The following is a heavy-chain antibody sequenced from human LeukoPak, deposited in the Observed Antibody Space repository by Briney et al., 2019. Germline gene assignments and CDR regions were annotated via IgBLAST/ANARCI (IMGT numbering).Heavy chain of an antibody. CDR2: IYYSGST. CDR1: GGSINSYY. J-gene: IGHJ5*02. CDR3: ASTEYYDFWSGYYGWFDP. Sequence: SETLSLTCTVSGGSINSYYWSWIRQPPGKGLEWIGYIYYSGSTNYNPSLKSRVTISVDTSKNQFSLKLSSVTAADTAVYYCASTEYYDFWSGYYGWFDPWGQGTLVTVSS. V-gene: IGHV4-59*08. D-gene: IGHD3-3*01.